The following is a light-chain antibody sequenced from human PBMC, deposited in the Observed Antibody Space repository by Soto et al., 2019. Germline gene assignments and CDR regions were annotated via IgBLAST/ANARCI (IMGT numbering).Light chain of an antibody. CDR2: AAS. CDR1: QSVSIY. Sequence: DIQMTQSPSSLSASVGDSVTVTCLASQSVSIYVNWYQHKQGKAPRLLIYAASSLESGVPSAFSGSGSGTDCTLTISSLQPEDVATYYCQKYNSAPWTFGQGTKVDIK. V-gene: IGKV1-39*01. CDR3: QKYNSAPWT. J-gene: IGKJ1*01.